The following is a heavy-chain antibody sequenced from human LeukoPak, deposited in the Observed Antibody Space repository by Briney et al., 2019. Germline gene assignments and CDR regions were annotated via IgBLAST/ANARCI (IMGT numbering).Heavy chain of an antibody. J-gene: IGHJ6*03. CDR2: IYYSGST. CDR1: GGSMSSYY. Sequence: SETLSLTCTVSGGSMSSYYWSWILQPPGKGLEWIGYIYYSGSTNYNPSLKSRVTISVDTSKNQFSLKLSSVTAADTAVYYCARGKRGGYDYYYYYYMDVWGKGTTVTVSS. V-gene: IGHV4-59*01. D-gene: IGHD5-12*01. CDR3: ARGKRGGYDYYYYYYMDV.